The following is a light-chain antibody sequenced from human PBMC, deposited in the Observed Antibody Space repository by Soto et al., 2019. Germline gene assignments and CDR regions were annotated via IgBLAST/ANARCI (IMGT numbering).Light chain of an antibody. V-gene: IGKV3D-15*01. CDR1: QSVSSN. CDR3: QQYNNWYT. CDR2: GAS. Sequence: IVMTQSPATLSVSPGERATLSCRASQSVSSNLAWYQQIPGQAPRLLIYGASIRATGIPARFSGSGSGTEFTLTISSLQSEDFAVYYCQQYNNWYTFGQGTKLEIK. J-gene: IGKJ2*01.